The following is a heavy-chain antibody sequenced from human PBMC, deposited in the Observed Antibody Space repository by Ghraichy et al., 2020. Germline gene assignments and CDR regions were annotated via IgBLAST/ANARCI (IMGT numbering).Heavy chain of an antibody. D-gene: IGHD4-17*01. CDR2: ISGSGGAT. V-gene: IGHV3-23*01. J-gene: IGHJ4*02. CDR1: GFTFSTYA. CDR3: AKDLWSGDDSGDPFED. Sequence: GGSLRLSCAASGFTFSTYAMSWVRQAPGKGLEWVSSISGSGGATYYADSVKGRFSISRENSQNTANLQMNSLRAEDTAVYFCAKDLWSGDDSGDPFEDWGQGTMVTVSS.